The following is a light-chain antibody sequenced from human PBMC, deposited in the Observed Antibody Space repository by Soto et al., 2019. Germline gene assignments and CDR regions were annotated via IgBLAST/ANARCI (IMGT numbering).Light chain of an antibody. CDR2: DIS. J-gene: IGKJ5*01. CDR1: QTVSRN. Sequence: EVGMTQSAATLSVSPGERATLSCRASQTVSRNLAWYQQRPGQAPRLLIYDISNRATGVPARFSGSGSETEFTLTIRSLQSEDFAVYFCQQYNNWPSFGQGTRLEIK. CDR3: QQYNNWPS. V-gene: IGKV3-15*01.